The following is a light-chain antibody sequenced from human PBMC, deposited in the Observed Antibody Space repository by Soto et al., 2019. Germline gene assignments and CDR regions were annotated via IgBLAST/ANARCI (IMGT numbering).Light chain of an antibody. CDR2: VGF. V-gene: IGKV1-6*01. Sequence: AIQMTQSPSSLSASVGDRVTITCRASQGIRNALGWYQQKPAKAPKLLISVGFSLHSGVPSRFSGSGSGTDFTLTISSLQPEDFATYYCLQDYTYPLTFGGGTKVEIK. CDR1: QGIRNA. J-gene: IGKJ4*01. CDR3: LQDYTYPLT.